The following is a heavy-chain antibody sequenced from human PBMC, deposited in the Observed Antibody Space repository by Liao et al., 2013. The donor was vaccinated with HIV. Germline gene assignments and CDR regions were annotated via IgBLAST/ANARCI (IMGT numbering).Heavy chain of an antibody. J-gene: IGHJ4*02. CDR2: IYYSGTT. V-gene: IGHV4-59*01. Sequence: QVQLQESGPGLVKPSETLSLTCTVSGGSIRTYYWSWIRQPPGKGLEWIGYIYYSGTTNYNPSLQSRVTMSVDMSKNQFSLKLSSVTAADTAVYYCASGYSSSWQLYYFDYWGQGTLVTVSS. CDR3: ASGYSSSWQLYYFDY. CDR1: GGSIRTYY. D-gene: IGHD6-13*01.